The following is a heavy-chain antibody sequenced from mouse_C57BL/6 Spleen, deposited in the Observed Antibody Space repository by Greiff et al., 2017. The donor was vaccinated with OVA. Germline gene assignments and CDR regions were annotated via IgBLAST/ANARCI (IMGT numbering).Heavy chain of an antibody. CDR2: IYPGSGST. CDR1: GYTFTSYW. Sequence: QVQLQQSGAELVKPGASVKMSCKASGYTFTSYWITWVKQRPGQGLEWIGDIYPGSGSTNYNEKFKSKATLTVDTSSSTAYMQLSSLTSEDSAVYFGARGGNYGNYDYFDVWGTGTTVTVSS. J-gene: IGHJ1*03. V-gene: IGHV1-55*01. CDR3: ARGGNYGNYDYFDV. D-gene: IGHD2-1*01.